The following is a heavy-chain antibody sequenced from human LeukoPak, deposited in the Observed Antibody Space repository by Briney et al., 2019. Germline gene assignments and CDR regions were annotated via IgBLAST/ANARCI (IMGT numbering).Heavy chain of an antibody. CDR3: ARTDYSGSGSFSPGDS. Sequence: GESLKISCKGSGYSFTTYWLTWVRQMPGKGLEWMGRIDPSDSYTNYSPSFQGHVTISADKSISTAYLQWSSLKASDTAMYYCARTDYSGSGSFSPGDSWGQGTLVTVSS. D-gene: IGHD3-10*01. CDR2: IDPSDSYT. V-gene: IGHV5-10-1*01. CDR1: GYSFTTYW. J-gene: IGHJ4*02.